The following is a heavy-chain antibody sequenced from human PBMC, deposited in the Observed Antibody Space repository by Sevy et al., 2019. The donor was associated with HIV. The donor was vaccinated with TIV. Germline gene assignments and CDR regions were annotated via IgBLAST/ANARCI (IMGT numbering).Heavy chain of an antibody. D-gene: IGHD3-22*01. CDR2: IKSKTDGGKT. Sequence: GGSLRLSCAASGFTFSNAWMSWVRQAPGKGLEWVGRIKSKTDGGKTDYTTPVKGRFTISRDDSRNTLYLQMNSLKTEDTAMYYCTTDYYRGSSGYYYGYYYYYMDVWGKGTTVTVSS. CDR3: TTDYYRGSSGYYYGYYYYYMDV. CDR1: GFTFSNAW. V-gene: IGHV3-15*01. J-gene: IGHJ6*03.